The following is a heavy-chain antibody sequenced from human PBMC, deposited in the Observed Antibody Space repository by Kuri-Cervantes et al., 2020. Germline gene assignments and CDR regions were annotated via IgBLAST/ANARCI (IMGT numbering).Heavy chain of an antibody. J-gene: IGHJ3*02. CDR1: GFTFSSYA. D-gene: IGHD3-22*01. CDR3: AKGLTGSSGYYFFLGGAFDI. V-gene: IGHV3-23*01. CDR2: ISGSGGST. Sequence: GESLKISCAASGFTFSSYAMSWVRQAPGEGLEWVSAISGSGGSTYYADSVKGRFTISRDNSKNTLYLQMNSLRAEDTAVYYCAKGLTGSSGYYFFLGGAFDIWGQGTMVTVSS.